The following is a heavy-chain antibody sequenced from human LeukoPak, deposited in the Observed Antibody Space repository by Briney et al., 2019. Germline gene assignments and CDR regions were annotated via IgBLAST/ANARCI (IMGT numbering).Heavy chain of an antibody. CDR1: EFTFTSYE. V-gene: IGHV3-48*03. CDR3: ARGPSIAARYDAFDI. D-gene: IGHD6-6*01. Sequence: GGSLRLSCAASEFTFTSYELNWVRQAPGKGLEWVSYISSSGNTISYADSVKGRFTIPRDNAKNSLYLQVISLRAEDTAVYYCARGPSIAARYDAFDIWGQGTMVTLST. CDR2: ISSSGNTI. J-gene: IGHJ3*02.